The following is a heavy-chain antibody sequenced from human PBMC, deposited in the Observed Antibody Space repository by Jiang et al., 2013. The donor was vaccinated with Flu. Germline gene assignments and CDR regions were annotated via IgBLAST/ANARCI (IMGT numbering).Heavy chain of an antibody. J-gene: IGHJ4*02. CDR1: GFTFSSYA. CDR3: AKLTDYFDSSGNFDH. V-gene: IGHV3-23*04. CDR2: LSGNGDGT. Sequence: QLVESGEPWYSLGGPVRLSCATSGFTFSSYAMSWVRQAPGKGLEWVSGLSGNGDGTYYAGSVKGRFTISRDNSKNTLYLQMNSLRAEDTAVYYCAKLTDYFDSSGNFDHWGQGTLVTVSS. D-gene: IGHD3-22*01.